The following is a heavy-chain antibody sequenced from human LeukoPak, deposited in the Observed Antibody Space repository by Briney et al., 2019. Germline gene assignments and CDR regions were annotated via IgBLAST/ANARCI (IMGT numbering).Heavy chain of an antibody. V-gene: IGHV3-64D*06. CDR1: GFIISNYA. CDR3: SKDLYKGDSSSWYYFHY. CDR2: ISANGGST. Sequence: PGGSLRLSCSASGFIISNYAMHWVRQAPGKGLEYLSAISANGGSTYYADSVKGRFTISRDSSRNTLYLQMSSLRAEDTAIYHCSKDLYKGDSSSWYYFHYWGQGTLVTVSS. D-gene: IGHD6-13*01. J-gene: IGHJ4*02.